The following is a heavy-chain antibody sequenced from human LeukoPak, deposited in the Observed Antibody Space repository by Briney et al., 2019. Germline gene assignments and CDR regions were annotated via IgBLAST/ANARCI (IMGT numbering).Heavy chain of an antibody. Sequence: GASVKVSCKASGYTFTSYDINWVRQATGQGLEWMGWISAYNGNTNYAQKLQGRVTMTTDTSTSTAYMELRSLRSDDTAVYYCARSCSGGSCWNWFDPWGQATLVTVSS. CDR3: ARSCSGGSCWNWFDP. V-gene: IGHV1-18*01. D-gene: IGHD2-15*01. CDR1: GYTFTSYD. CDR2: ISAYNGNT. J-gene: IGHJ5*02.